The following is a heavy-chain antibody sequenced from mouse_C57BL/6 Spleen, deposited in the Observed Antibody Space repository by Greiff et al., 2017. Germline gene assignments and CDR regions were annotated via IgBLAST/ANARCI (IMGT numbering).Heavy chain of an antibody. V-gene: IGHV1-69*01. CDR3: ARAGGYGGSYWYFEV. CDR2: IYPSDSYT. J-gene: IGHJ1*03. Sequence: QVQLQQPGAELVMPGASVKLSCKASGYTFTSYWMHWVKQRPGQGLEWIGEIYPSDSYTNYNQKFKGKSTLTVDKSSSTAYMQLSSLTSEDSAVYYCARAGGYGGSYWYFEVWGTGTTVTVSS. CDR1: GYTFTSYW. D-gene: IGHD1-1*01.